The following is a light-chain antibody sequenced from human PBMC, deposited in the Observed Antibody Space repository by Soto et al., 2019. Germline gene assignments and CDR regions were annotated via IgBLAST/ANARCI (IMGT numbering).Light chain of an antibody. CDR2: GAS. Sequence: EIVLTQSPGTLSLSAGERATLSCRASQTISSNYLAWYQQKPGQAPRLLIFGASYGATGIPDRFSGSGSGTDFTLTISRLEPEDFAVYYCQQYRSSPPEFTFGPGTKVDIK. J-gene: IGKJ3*01. CDR3: QQYRSSPPEFT. V-gene: IGKV3-20*01. CDR1: QTISSNY.